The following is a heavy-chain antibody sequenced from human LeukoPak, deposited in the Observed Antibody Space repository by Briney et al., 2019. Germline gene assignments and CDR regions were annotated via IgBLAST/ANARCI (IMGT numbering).Heavy chain of an antibody. J-gene: IGHJ6*02. V-gene: IGHV4-31*03. CDR1: GGSISSGGYY. CDR3: ARDLWFGEYYYYGMDV. D-gene: IGHD3-10*01. Sequence: SQTLSLTCTVSGGSISSGGYYWSWIRQHPGKGLEWIGYIYYSGSTYYNPSLKSRVTISVDTSKNQFSLKLSSVTAADTAVCYCARDLWFGEYYYYGMDVWGQGTTVTVSS. CDR2: IYYSGST.